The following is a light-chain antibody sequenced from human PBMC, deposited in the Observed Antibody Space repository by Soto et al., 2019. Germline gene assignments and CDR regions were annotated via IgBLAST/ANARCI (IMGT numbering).Light chain of an antibody. CDR1: SGHSSYA. CDR2: LNGDGSH. Sequence: QPVLTQSPSASASLGASVKLTCTLSSGHSSYAIAWHQQQPEKGPRYLMNLNGDGSHTKGDGIPDRFSGSSSGAERYLTISSLQSEDEADYYCQTWATDIRVFGGGTQLTVL. CDR3: QTWATDIRV. V-gene: IGLV4-69*01. J-gene: IGLJ3*02.